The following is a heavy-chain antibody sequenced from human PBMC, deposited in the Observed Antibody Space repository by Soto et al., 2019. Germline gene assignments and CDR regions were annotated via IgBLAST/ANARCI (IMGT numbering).Heavy chain of an antibody. CDR3: ARAGYCSSTTCYSAIHFDY. CDR1: GGSINSYY. CDR2: IYYSGST. Sequence: SETLSLTCTVSGGSINSYYWSWIRQPPGMGLEWIGYIYYSGSTTYNPSLKSRLTISVDTSKNQFSLKLTSVTPADTAVYYCARAGYCSSTTCYSAIHFDYWGQGALVTVSS. V-gene: IGHV4-59*01. J-gene: IGHJ4*02. D-gene: IGHD2-2*01.